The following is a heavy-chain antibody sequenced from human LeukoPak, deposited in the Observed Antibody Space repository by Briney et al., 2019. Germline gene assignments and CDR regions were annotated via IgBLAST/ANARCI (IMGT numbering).Heavy chain of an antibody. CDR2: IIPIFGTA. CDR3: ARDLGFGDYYYYMDA. CDR1: GGTFSSYA. J-gene: IGHJ6*03. Sequence: GASVKVSCKASGGTFSSYAISWVRQAPGQGLEWTGGIIPIFGTANYAQKFQGRVTITADESTSTAYMELSSLRSEDTAVYYCARDLGFGDYYYYMDAWGKGTTVTISS. V-gene: IGHV1-69*13. D-gene: IGHD3-10*01.